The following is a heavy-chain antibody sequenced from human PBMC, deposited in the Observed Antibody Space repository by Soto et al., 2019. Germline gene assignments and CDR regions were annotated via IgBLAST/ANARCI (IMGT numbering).Heavy chain of an antibody. D-gene: IGHD3-3*01. Sequence: QVQLVQSEAEVKKPGASLKVSCRASGYNFANYGISWVRQAPGQGLEWMGWISAHNGDTKYAQKVQGSFTMTEDTSTSTAYIEMWSLRSDDTAVYYCARDAAYNDFWGGVMELYSYNMDVWGQGTTVTV. J-gene: IGHJ6*02. CDR2: ISAHNGDT. CDR3: ARDAAYNDFWGGVMELYSYNMDV. V-gene: IGHV1-18*01. CDR1: GYNFANYG.